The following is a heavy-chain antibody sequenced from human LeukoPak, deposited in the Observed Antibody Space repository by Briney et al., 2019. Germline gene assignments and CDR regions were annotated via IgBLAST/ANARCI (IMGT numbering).Heavy chain of an antibody. D-gene: IGHD3-22*01. V-gene: IGHV3-21*01. CDR3: ARSRSGLVLDY. CDR1: GFTFSSYS. J-gene: IGHJ4*02. CDR2: ISRSGSYI. Sequence: GGSLRLSCAASGFTFSSYSMNWVRQAPGKGLEWVSSISRSGSYIYYADSVKGGFTFSRDNAKNSLYLQMDSLRAEDTAVYYCARSRSGLVLDYWGQGTLVTVSS.